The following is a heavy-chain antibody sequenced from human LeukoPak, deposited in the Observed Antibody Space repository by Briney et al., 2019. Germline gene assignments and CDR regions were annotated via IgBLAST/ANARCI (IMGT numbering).Heavy chain of an antibody. CDR2: IYYSGST. Sequence: KASETLSLTCTVPGGSVSSGSYYWSWIRQPPGKGLEWIGYIYYSGSTNYNPSLKSRVTISVDTSKNQFSLKLSSMTAADTAVYYCARAGTMMVGYFDYWGQGTLVTVSS. D-gene: IGHD3-22*01. J-gene: IGHJ4*02. V-gene: IGHV4-61*01. CDR1: GGSVSSGSYY. CDR3: ARAGTMMVGYFDY.